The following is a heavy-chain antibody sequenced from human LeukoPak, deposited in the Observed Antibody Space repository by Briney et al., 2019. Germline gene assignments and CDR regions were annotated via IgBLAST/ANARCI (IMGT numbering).Heavy chain of an antibody. CDR3: ARQYYDILTGPNWFDS. Sequence: GESLKISCKASGYRFTSYWIGWVRQMPGKALEWMGMILPGDSDTRYSPSFQGQVTISADKSITTAYLQWSSLKASDTAIYYCARQYYDILTGPNWFDSWGQGTRVTVSS. CDR2: ILPGDSDT. V-gene: IGHV5-51*01. D-gene: IGHD3-9*01. CDR1: GYRFTSYW. J-gene: IGHJ5*01.